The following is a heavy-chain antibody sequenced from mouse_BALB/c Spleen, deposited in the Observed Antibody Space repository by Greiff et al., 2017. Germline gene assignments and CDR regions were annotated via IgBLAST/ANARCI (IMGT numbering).Heavy chain of an antibody. D-gene: IGHD2-4*01. J-gene: IGHJ3*01. CDR2: IYPGSGST. CDR3: ARRGDYDWFAY. CDR1: GYNFTSYW. Sequence: QVQLQQPGAELVKPGTSVKLSCKASGYNFTSYWINWVKLRPGQGLEWIGDIYPGSGSTNYNEKFKSKATLTVDTSSSTAYMQLSSLASEDSALYYCARRGDYDWFAYGGQGTLVTVSA. V-gene: IGHV1-55*01.